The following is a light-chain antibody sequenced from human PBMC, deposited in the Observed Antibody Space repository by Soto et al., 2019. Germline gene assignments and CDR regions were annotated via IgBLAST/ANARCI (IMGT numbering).Light chain of an antibody. CDR1: SSDVGGYNY. CDR3: CSFTSSSPLYV. CDR2: EVS. Sequence: QSALTQPASVSGSPGQSITISCTGTSSDVGGYNYVSWYQQHPGKAPKLMIYEVSNRPSGVSNRFSASKSGNTASLTISGLQAEDEADYYCCSFTSSSPLYVFGSGNKLTVL. J-gene: IGLJ1*01. V-gene: IGLV2-14*01.